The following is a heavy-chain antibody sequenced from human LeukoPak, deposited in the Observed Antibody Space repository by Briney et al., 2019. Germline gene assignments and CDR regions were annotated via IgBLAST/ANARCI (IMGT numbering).Heavy chain of an antibody. D-gene: IGHD4-17*01. J-gene: IGHJ4*02. CDR3: ATGASKVTTDFANY. CDR1: GYXFTNYW. Sequence: GEALKISCKGSGYXFTNYWISWVRQMPGKGLEWIGRIDPSDSYTKYSPSFEGHVTISVDKSISTAFLQWNSLKASDSAMYYCATGASKVTTDFANYWGQGTLVTVSS. CDR2: IDPSDSYT. V-gene: IGHV5-10-1*01.